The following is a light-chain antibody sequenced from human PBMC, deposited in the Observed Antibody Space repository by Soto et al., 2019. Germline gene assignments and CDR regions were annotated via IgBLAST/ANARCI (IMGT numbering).Light chain of an antibody. CDR2: DVS. V-gene: IGLV2-14*01. CDR3: SSYTSSTPPYV. Sequence: QSVLTQPASVSGSPGQSITISCTGTSNDIGGYDYVSWYQQHPGKAPKLMIYDVSNRPSGVSIRFSGSKSGNTASLTISGLQAEDEADYYCSSYTSSTPPYVFGTGTKVTVL. J-gene: IGLJ1*01. CDR1: SNDIGGYDY.